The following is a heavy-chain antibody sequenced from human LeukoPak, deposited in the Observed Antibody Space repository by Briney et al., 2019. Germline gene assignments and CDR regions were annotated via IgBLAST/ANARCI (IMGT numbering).Heavy chain of an antibody. J-gene: IGHJ6*03. Sequence: GRSLRLSCAASGFTFSSYGMHWVRQAPGKGLEWVAVISYDGNDKYYADSVKGRFTISRDNSKNTLYVQMNSLRPEDTAVYYCAKESIVYYYYYMDVWGKGTTVTISS. CDR1: GFTFSSYG. D-gene: IGHD3-16*02. CDR3: AKESIVYYYYYMDV. CDR2: ISYDGNDK. V-gene: IGHV3-30*18.